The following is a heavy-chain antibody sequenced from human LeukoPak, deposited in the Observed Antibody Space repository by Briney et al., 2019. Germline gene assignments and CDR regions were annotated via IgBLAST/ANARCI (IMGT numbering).Heavy chain of an antibody. CDR2: IYYSGST. CDR3: ARAGYSSSWYCYYGMDV. D-gene: IGHD6-13*01. Sequence: SETLSLTCAVYGGSFSGYYWSWIRQPPGKGLEWIGYIYYSGSTNYNPSLKSRVTISVDTSKNQFSLKLSSVTAADTAVYYCARAGYSSSWYCYYGMDVWGQGTTVTVSS. CDR1: GGSFSGYY. J-gene: IGHJ6*02. V-gene: IGHV4-59*01.